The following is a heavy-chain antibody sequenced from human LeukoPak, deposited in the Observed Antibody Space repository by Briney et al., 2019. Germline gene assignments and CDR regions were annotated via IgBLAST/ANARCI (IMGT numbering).Heavy chain of an antibody. J-gene: IGHJ5*02. CDR1: GGSISSYY. CDR2: IYYSGST. V-gene: IGHV4-59*01. D-gene: IGHD3-3*01. CDR3: ASMGKGPYDFWSGYYGFWFDP. Sequence: SETLSLTCTVSGGSISSYYWSWIRQPPGRGLEWIGYIYYSGSTNYNPSLKSRVTISVDTSKNQLSLKLSSVTAADTAVYYCASMGKGPYDFWSGYYGFWFDPWGQGTLVTVYS.